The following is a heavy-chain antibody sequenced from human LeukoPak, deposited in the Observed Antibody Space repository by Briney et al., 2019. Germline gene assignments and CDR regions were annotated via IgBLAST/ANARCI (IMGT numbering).Heavy chain of an antibody. D-gene: IGHD3-22*01. CDR2: IYPGDSDT. Sequence: GDTLKISCKGSGYSFTSYWIGWVRQMPGKGLEWMGIIYPGDSDTRYSPSFQGQVTISADKSISTAYLQWSSLKASDTAMYYCARQSVVITTSDAFDIWGQGTMVTVSS. V-gene: IGHV5-51*01. J-gene: IGHJ3*02. CDR1: GYSFTSYW. CDR3: ARQSVVITTSDAFDI.